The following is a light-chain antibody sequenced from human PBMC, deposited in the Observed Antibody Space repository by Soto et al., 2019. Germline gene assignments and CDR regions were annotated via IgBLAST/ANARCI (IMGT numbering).Light chain of an antibody. V-gene: IGKV3-20*01. CDR1: QSISSSY. J-gene: IGKJ1*01. CDR2: GAS. CDR3: QHYGTSATWT. Sequence: EIVLTQSPVTLSLSPGERATLSCRASQSISSSYLAWYQQKPGQAPRPLIFGASSRASGIPGRFSGSGSGTDFTLTTSRLEPEDFAVYYCQHYGTSATWTFGQGTKVEIK.